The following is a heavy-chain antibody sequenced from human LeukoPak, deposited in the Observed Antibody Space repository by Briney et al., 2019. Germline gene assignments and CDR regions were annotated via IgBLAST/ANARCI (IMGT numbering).Heavy chain of an antibody. CDR3: ARTARYYYYYYMDV. CDR2: IYYSGST. Sequence: PSETLSLTCTVSAGSISSSSYYWGWIRQPPGKGLEWIGSIYYSGSTYYNPSLKSRVTISVDTSKNQFSLKLSSVTAADTAVYYCARTARYYYYYYMDVWGKGTTVTVSS. J-gene: IGHJ6*03. V-gene: IGHV4-39*01. D-gene: IGHD2-21*02. CDR1: AGSISSSSYY.